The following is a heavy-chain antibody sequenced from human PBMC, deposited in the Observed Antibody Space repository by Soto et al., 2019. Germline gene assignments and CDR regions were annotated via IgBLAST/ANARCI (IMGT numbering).Heavy chain of an antibody. Sequence: QVQLVESGGGVVQPGRSLRLSCAASGFTFSSYGMHWVRQAPGKGLEWVAVISYDGSNKYYADSVKGRFTISRDNSKNTLYLQMNSLRAEDTAVYYCARDQCSGWYASDYWGQGTLVTVSS. J-gene: IGHJ4*02. CDR2: ISYDGSNK. V-gene: IGHV3-30*03. CDR1: GFTFSSYG. CDR3: ARDQCSGWYASDY. D-gene: IGHD6-19*01.